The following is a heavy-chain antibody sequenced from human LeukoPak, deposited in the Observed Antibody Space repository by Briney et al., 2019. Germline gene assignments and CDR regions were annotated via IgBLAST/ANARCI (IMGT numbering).Heavy chain of an antibody. CDR2: IKQDGSEK. D-gene: IGHD3-3*01. V-gene: IGHV3-7*01. Sequence: PGGSLRLSCAASGFTFSSYWMSWVRQAPGKGLEWVANIKQDGSEKYYVDSVKGRFTISRDNAKNSLYLQMNSLRAEDTAVYYCARVPGYYDFWSGYLYYFDYWDQGTLVTVSS. CDR3: ARVPGYYDFWSGYLYYFDY. CDR1: GFTFSSYW. J-gene: IGHJ4*02.